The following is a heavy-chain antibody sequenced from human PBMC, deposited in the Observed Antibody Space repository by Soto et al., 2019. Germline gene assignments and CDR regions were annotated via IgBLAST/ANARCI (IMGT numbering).Heavy chain of an antibody. J-gene: IGHJ4*02. CDR1: GFNFSTYY. CDR3: ARESEDLTSNFDY. V-gene: IGHV3-7*01. CDR2: IAEDGSKK. Sequence: GGSLRLSCAASGFNFSTYYMGWVRQAPGKGLEWVANIAEDGSKKGYADSMKGRFTISRDNAKNSLYLEMNSLRAEDTAVYYCARESEDLTSNFDYWGQGTLVTVSS.